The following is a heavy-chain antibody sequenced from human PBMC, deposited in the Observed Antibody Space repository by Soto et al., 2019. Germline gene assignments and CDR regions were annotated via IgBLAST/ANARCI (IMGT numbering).Heavy chain of an antibody. D-gene: IGHD1-1*01. CDR1: GGTFRNSA. CDR2: IMPIFRTP. J-gene: IGHJ6*02. Sequence: QVQLEQSGAEVKKPGSSVKVSCKASGGTFRNSAISWVRQAPGQGLEWMGGIMPIFRTPDYSQKFQGRVTITADESTSTAYMELSGLRSDDTAVYYCARDNDRPQLGGNYYYILDVWGQGTRVTVSS. CDR3: ARDNDRPQLGGNYYYILDV. V-gene: IGHV1-69*12.